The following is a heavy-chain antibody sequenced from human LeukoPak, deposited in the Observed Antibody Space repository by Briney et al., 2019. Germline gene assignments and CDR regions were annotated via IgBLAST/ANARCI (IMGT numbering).Heavy chain of an antibody. V-gene: IGHV1-2*02. CDR1: GYTFTGYY. D-gene: IGHD6-19*01. Sequence: ASVKVSCKASGYTFTGYYMHWVRQAPGQGLEWMGWINPNSGATNYAQKFQGRVTMTRDTSISTAYMELGRLRSDDTAVYYCARARLRGIAVAGGDYSGQGTLVTVSS. J-gene: IGHJ4*02. CDR3: ARARLRGIAVAGGDY. CDR2: INPNSGAT.